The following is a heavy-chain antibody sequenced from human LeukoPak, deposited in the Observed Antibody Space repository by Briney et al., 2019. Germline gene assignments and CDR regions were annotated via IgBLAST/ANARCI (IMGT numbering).Heavy chain of an antibody. V-gene: IGHV4-30-4*01. CDR1: GGSISSGDYY. D-gene: IGHD3-3*02. Sequence: PSETLSLTCTVSGGSISSGDYYWSWIRQPPGKGLEWIGYIYYSGSTYYNPSLKSRVTISVDTSKNQFSLKLSSVTAADTAVYYCASSNHFWSGYYLLDYWSQGTLVTVSS. CDR2: IYYSGST. CDR3: ASSNHFWSGYYLLDY. J-gene: IGHJ4*02.